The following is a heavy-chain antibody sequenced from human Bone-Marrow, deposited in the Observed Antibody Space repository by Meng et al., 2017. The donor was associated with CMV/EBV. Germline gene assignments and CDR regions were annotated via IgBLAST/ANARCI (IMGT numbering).Heavy chain of an antibody. CDR3: TRDSEYCSSTSCQYEGNDY. D-gene: IGHD2-2*01. CDR2: IRSKAYGGTT. J-gene: IGHJ4*02. CDR1: GFTFGDYA. Sequence: GESLKISCTASGFTFGDYAMSWVRQAPGKGLEWVGFIRSKAYGGTTEYAASVKGRCTISRDDSKSIAYLQMNSLKTEDTAVYYCTRDSEYCSSTSCQYEGNDYWGQGTLVTVSS. V-gene: IGHV3-49*04.